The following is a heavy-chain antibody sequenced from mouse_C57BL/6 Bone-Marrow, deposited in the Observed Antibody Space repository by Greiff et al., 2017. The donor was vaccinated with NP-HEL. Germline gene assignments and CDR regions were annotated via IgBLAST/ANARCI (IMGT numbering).Heavy chain of an antibody. Sequence: EVQLLESGTVLARPGASVKMSCKTSGYTFTSYWMHWVKQRPGQGLEWIGAIYPGNSDTSYNQKFKGKATLTADTSASTAYMELSSLTNEDSAVYYCTGDGYNWYFDVWGTGTTVTVSS. J-gene: IGHJ1*03. V-gene: IGHV1-5*01. CDR2: IYPGNSDT. D-gene: IGHD2-3*01. CDR1: GYTFTSYW. CDR3: TGDGYNWYFDV.